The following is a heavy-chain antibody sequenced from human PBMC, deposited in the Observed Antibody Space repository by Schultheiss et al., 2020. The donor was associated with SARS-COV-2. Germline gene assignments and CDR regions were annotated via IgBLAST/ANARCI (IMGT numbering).Heavy chain of an antibody. CDR1: GGSFRGYY. Sequence: SQTLSLTCAVYGGSFRGYYWSWIRQPPGKGLEWIGSIYYSGSTYYNPSLKSRVTISVDTSKNQFSLKLSSVTAADTAVYYCARGNIVVVTAIPGRRAFDIWGQGTMVTVSS. CDR3: ARGNIVVVTAIPGRRAFDI. V-gene: IGHV4-34*01. D-gene: IGHD2-21*02. CDR2: IYYSGST. J-gene: IGHJ3*02.